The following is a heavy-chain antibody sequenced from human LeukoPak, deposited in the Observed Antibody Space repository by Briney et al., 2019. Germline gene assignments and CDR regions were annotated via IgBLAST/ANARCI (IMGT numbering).Heavy chain of an antibody. D-gene: IGHD6-25*01. CDR1: GASFAGYS. CDR2: VNRVGYT. J-gene: IGHJ5*02. CDR3: ARERVVSDYNWFDH. V-gene: IGHV4-34*01. Sequence: SETLSLTCAVHGASFAGYSWSWIRQSPGKGLEWIGEVNRVGYTIYNPSLKSRVNISIDTSTTQFSLRLSSVTVADTAVYFCARERVVSDYNWFDHWGRGTLVTVSS.